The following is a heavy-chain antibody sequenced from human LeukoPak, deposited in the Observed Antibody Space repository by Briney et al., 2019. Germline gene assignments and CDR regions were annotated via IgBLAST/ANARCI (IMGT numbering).Heavy chain of an antibody. CDR1: RFTFSSYT. Sequence: GGSLRLSCSASRFTFSSYTMNWVRQAPGKGLEWVSSIDPSSTYIYYADSVKGRFTISRDNAKNSLYLQMNSLRAEDTAVYYCARSRLWFGELSLDFDYWGQGTLVTVSS. CDR3: ARSRLWFGELSLDFDY. D-gene: IGHD3-10*01. J-gene: IGHJ4*02. CDR2: IDPSSTYI. V-gene: IGHV3-21*01.